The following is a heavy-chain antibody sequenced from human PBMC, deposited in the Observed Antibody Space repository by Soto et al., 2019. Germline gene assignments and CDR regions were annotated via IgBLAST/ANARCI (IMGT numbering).Heavy chain of an antibody. Sequence: EVQLVESGGGLVKPGGSLRLSCAASGFTFSSYSMNWVRQAPGKGLEWVSSISSSSSYIYYADSVKGRFTISSNNAKNSLYLQMNSLRAEYTAVYYCARDHRDWYPFDYWGQGTLVTVSS. CDR1: GFTFSSYS. CDR3: ARDHRDWYPFDY. V-gene: IGHV3-21*01. D-gene: IGHD3-9*01. J-gene: IGHJ4*02. CDR2: ISSSSSYI.